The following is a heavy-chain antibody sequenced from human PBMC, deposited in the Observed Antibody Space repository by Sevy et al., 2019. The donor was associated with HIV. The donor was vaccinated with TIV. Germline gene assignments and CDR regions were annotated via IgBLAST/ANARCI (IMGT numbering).Heavy chain of an antibody. Sequence: SETLSLTCTVSGDSISSSYWSWIRQPPGKGLEWIGYIYYSGITNYNPSLKSRVTISRDMSKNQFSLKLSSVTAADTAVYYCAGGSQYYYYAMDVWGQGTTVTVSS. V-gene: IGHV4-59*01. CDR2: IYYSGIT. CDR3: AGGSQYYYYAMDV. J-gene: IGHJ6*02. CDR1: GDSISSSY.